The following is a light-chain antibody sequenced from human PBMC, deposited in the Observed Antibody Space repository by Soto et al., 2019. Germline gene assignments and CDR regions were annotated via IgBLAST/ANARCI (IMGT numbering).Light chain of an antibody. Sequence: QSALTQPASVSGSPGQSVTISCTGTSSDVGSYNVVSWFQQHPGTAPKLMIYEVNNRPSGVSDRFSGSKSGNTASLTISGLQAEDEADYYCCSYAGSSTLVFGGGTQLTVL. CDR1: SSDVGSYNV. CDR2: EVN. V-gene: IGLV2-23*02. J-gene: IGLJ2*01. CDR3: CSYAGSSTLV.